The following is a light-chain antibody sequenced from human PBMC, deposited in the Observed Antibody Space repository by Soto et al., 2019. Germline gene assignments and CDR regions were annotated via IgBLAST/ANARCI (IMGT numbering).Light chain of an antibody. CDR2: SDD. J-gene: IGLJ3*02. Sequence: QSILTQTPSASGTPGQTITISCSGATSNIGSNPVGWFQQLPGTAPRLLIYSDDQRSSGVPDRISGSKSGTSASLAIRGLQSEDQADYYCATWDNSLSGWLFGGGTKVTVL. CDR3: ATWDNSLSGWL. CDR1: TSNIGSNP. V-gene: IGLV1-44*01.